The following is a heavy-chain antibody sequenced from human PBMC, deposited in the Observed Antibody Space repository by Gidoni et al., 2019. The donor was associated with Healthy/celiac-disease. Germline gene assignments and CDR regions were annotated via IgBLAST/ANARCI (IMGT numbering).Heavy chain of an antibody. Sequence: QVTLKESGPVLVKPTETLTLTCTVSGFSLSNTRMCVSWICQPPGKALEWLAHIFSIDEKSYSTSLRSRLTISKDASKSQVVLTMTNMDPVDTATYYCARVRPSSLYAYYYYGMDVWGQGTTVTVSS. CDR1: GFSLSNTRMC. CDR3: ARVRPSSLYAYYYYGMDV. J-gene: IGHJ6*02. D-gene: IGHD6-13*01. CDR2: IFSIDEK. V-gene: IGHV2-26*01.